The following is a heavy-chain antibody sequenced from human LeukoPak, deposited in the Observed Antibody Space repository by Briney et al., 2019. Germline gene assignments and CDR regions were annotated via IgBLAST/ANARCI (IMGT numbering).Heavy chain of an antibody. D-gene: IGHD5/OR15-5a*01. J-gene: IGHJ4*02. CDR2: IRDDGTNE. CDR1: GFTFSASG. V-gene: IGHV3-30*02. Sequence: GGSLRLSCAASGFTFSASGMHWVRQAPGQGLEGVAFIRDDGTNEYYTDSVKGRFTISRDNSKNTLCLQMNSLRAEDTAVYYCAKGQERSVLAFWGQGALVTVSS. CDR3: AKGQERSVLAF.